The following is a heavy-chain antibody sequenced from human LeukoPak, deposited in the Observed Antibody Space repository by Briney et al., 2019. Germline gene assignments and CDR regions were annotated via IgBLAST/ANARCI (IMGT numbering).Heavy chain of an antibody. V-gene: IGHV3-33*01. J-gene: IGHJ5*02. CDR3: ARDPLAITGTTLGWFDP. CDR2: IWYDGSNK. D-gene: IGHD1-7*01. CDR1: GFTFCSYV. Sequence: GGSLRLSSATSGFTFCSYVMHSVRQAPGKRLEWVAVIWYDGSNKYYADSVKGRFTISRDNSKNTLYLQMNSLRAEDTAVYYCARDPLAITGTTLGWFDPWGQGTLVTVSS.